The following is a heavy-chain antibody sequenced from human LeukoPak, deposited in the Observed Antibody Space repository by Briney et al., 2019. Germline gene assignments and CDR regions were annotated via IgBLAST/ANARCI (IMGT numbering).Heavy chain of an antibody. CDR3: ARGPLGYCSGGSSYGLVRWFDP. V-gene: IGHV4-34*01. J-gene: IGHJ5*02. D-gene: IGHD2-15*01. CDR2: INHSGST. CDR1: GGSFSGYY. Sequence: SETLSLTCAVYGGSFSGYYWSWIRQPPGKGLEWIGEINHSGSTNYNPSLKRRVTISVDTSKNQFSLKLSSVKPADPAVYYGARGPLGYCSGGSSYGLVRWFDPWGQGTLVTVSS.